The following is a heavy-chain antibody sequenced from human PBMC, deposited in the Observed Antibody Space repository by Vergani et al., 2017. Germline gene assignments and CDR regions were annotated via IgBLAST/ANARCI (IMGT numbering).Heavy chain of an antibody. CDR2: IYYSGST. J-gene: IGHJ5*02. CDR3: ARSLLGWFDP. Sequence: QVQLQESGPGLVKPSETLSLTCTVSGGSISSYYWSLIRQPPGKGLEWIGYIYYSGSTNYNPSLKSRVTISVDTSKNQFSLKLSSVTAADTAVYYCARSLLGWFDPWGQGTLVTVSS. CDR1: GGSISSYY. V-gene: IGHV4-59*01.